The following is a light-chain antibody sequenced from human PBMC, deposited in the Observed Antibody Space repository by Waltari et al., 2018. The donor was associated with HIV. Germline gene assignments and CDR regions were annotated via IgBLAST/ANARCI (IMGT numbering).Light chain of an antibody. J-gene: IGKJ3*01. CDR2: CAA. V-gene: IGKV3-20*01. CDR3: QQYDNSPQFT. Sequence: EIVLTQSPVTLSLSPGERAPLPCRASQSFISSYLAWYQQKTGQAPRLLIYCAASRATGIPDRFSGSGAGTDFTITISRMEPEDFAVYYCQQYDNSPQFTFGPGTKVDI. CDR1: QSFISSY.